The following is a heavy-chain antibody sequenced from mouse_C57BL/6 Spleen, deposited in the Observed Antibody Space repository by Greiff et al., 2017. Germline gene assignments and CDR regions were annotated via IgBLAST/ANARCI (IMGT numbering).Heavy chain of an antibody. J-gene: IGHJ3*01. CDR3: ARYNDGYRWFAY. D-gene: IGHD2-3*01. V-gene: IGHV7-3*01. Sequence: EVQGVESGGGLVQPGGSLSLSCAASGFTFTDYYMSWVRQPPGKALEWLGFIRNKANGYTTEYSASVKGRFTISRDNSQSILYLQMNALRAEDSATYYCARYNDGYRWFAYWGQGTLVTVSA. CDR1: GFTFTDYY. CDR2: IRNKANGYTT.